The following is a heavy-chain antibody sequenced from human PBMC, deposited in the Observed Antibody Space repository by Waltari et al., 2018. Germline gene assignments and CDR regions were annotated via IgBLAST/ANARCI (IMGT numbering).Heavy chain of an antibody. V-gene: IGHV4-61*01. Sequence: QVQLQESGPGLVKPSETLSLTCAVSGYSIRSGYYWGWIRQPPGKGLEWIGYIYYSGSTNHNPSLKSRVTISVDTSKNQFSLKLSSVTAADTAVYYCARGVDYGDSHYYYYYYMDVWGKGTTVTVSS. CDR2: IYYSGST. CDR3: ARGVDYGDSHYYYYYYMDV. CDR1: GYSIRSGYY. D-gene: IGHD4-17*01. J-gene: IGHJ6*03.